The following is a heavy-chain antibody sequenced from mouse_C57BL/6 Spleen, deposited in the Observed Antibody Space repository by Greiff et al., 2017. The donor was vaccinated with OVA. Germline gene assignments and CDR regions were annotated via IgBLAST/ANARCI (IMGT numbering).Heavy chain of an antibody. Sequence: DVHLVESGGGLVKPGGSLKLSCAASGFTFSSYAMSWVRQTPEKRLEWVATISDGGSYTYYPDNVKGRFTISRDNAKNNLYLQMIHLKSEDTAMYYCASDPHCDSAIDYWGPGTSVPVSS. J-gene: IGHJ4*01. CDR1: GFTFSSYA. V-gene: IGHV5-4*01. CDR3: ASDPHCDSAIDY. CDR2: ISDGGSYT.